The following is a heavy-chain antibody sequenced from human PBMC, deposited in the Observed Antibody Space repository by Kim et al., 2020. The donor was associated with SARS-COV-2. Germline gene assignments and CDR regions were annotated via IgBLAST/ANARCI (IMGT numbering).Heavy chain of an antibody. Sequence: GESLKISCKGSGYSFTSYWISWVRQMPGKGLEWMGRIDPSDSYTNYSPSFQGHVTISADKSISTAYLQWSSLKASDTAMYYCARSSGGSPYYYYGMDVWGQGTTVTVSS. V-gene: IGHV5-10-1*01. CDR3: ARSSGGSPYYYYGMDV. CDR2: IDPSDSYT. CDR1: GYSFTSYW. J-gene: IGHJ6*02. D-gene: IGHD2-15*01.